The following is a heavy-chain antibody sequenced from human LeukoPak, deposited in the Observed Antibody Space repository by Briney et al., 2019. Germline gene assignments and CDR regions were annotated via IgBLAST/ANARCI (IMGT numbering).Heavy chain of an antibody. CDR1: GFTVSSNY. CDR2: IYSGGST. CDR3: ARRYREPSAPYSSGWYDY. Sequence: PGGSLRLSCAASGFTVSSNYMSWVRQAPGQGLEWVSVIYSGGSTYYADSVKGRFTISRDNSKNTLYLQMNSLRAEDTAVYYCARRYREPSAPYSSGWYDYWGQGTLVTVSS. D-gene: IGHD6-19*01. J-gene: IGHJ4*02. V-gene: IGHV3-66*04.